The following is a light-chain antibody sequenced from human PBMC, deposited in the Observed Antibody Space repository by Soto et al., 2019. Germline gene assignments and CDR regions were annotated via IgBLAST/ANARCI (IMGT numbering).Light chain of an antibody. V-gene: IGKV3-11*01. Sequence: EVVVTQSPDTLSLSPGERATLSCRASQSIGTYLAWYQQKPGQAPRLLIYDASNRATGIPARFSGGGSGTDFTLTISSLEPEDFAVYYCQQRNPLTFGGGTKVDIK. CDR1: QSIGTY. CDR3: QQRNPLT. J-gene: IGKJ4*01. CDR2: DAS.